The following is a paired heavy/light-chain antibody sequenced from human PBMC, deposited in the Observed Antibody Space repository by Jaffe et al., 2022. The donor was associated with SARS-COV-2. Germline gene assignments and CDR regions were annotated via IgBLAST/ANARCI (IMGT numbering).Light chain of an antibody. V-gene: IGLV3-1*01. Sequence: SYELTQPPSVSVSPGQTASISCSGDKLGDKSASWYQQKPGQSPVLVIYQDATRPSGIPERFSASRSGNTATLTISGTQAMDEADYFCQAWDDSSLALFGGGTKLTVL. CDR3: QAWDDSSLAL. CDR2: QDA. CDR1: KLGDKS. J-gene: IGLJ2*01.
Heavy chain of an antibody. Sequence: EVQLVESGGGLVQPGGSLRLSCAASGFTFSTYEMNWVRQAPGKGLEWIAYISSRSGDTMYYADSVKGRFTISRDNAKKSLYLQMNSLRVEDTAVYFCARDRRFLYGGSPYWYFDLWGRGTLVTVSS. V-gene: IGHV3-48*03. CDR3: ARDRRFLYGGSPYWYFDL. J-gene: IGHJ2*01. CDR1: GFTFSTYE. CDR2: ISSRSGDTM. D-gene: IGHD4-17*01.